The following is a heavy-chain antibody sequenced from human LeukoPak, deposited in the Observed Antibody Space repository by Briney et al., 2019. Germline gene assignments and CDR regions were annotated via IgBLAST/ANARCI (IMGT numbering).Heavy chain of an antibody. CDR1: GFSLRTRGMC. CDR3: ARGTIAAADAFDI. V-gene: IGHV2-70*01. Sequence: SGPTLLNPTQTLTLTCTFSGFSLRTRGMCVSWIRQPPGKALEWLALIDWDDDKYYSTSLKTRLTISKDTSKNQVVLTMTNMDPVDTATYYCARGTIAAADAFDIWGQGTMVTVSS. CDR2: IDWDDDK. J-gene: IGHJ3*02. D-gene: IGHD6-13*01.